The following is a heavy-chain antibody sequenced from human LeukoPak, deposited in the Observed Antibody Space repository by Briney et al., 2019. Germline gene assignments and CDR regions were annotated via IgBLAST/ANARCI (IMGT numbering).Heavy chain of an antibody. V-gene: IGHV1-3*01. CDR1: GYTFTSYA. CDR2: INAGNGNT. Sequence: ASVRVSCTASGYTFTSYAMHWVRQAPGQRLEWMGWINAGNGNTKYSQKFQGRVTITRDTSASTAYMELSSLRSEDTAVYYCAALVTATRTKGDYWGQGTLVTVSS. CDR3: AALVTATRTKGDY. D-gene: IGHD2-21*02. J-gene: IGHJ4*02.